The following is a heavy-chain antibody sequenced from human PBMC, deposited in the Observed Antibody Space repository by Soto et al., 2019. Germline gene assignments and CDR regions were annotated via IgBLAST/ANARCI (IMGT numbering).Heavy chain of an antibody. J-gene: IGHJ4*02. D-gene: IGHD1-1*01. CDR1: GGSISSYY. V-gene: IGHV4-59*08. CDR2: SYYSGST. Sequence: SETLSLTCTVSGGSISSYYWSWIRQPPGKGLEWIGYSYYSGSTNYNPSLKSRVTISVDTSKNQFSLKLSSVTAADTAVYYCARGRLDYYFDCWGQGTLVTVSS. CDR3: ARGRLDYYFDC.